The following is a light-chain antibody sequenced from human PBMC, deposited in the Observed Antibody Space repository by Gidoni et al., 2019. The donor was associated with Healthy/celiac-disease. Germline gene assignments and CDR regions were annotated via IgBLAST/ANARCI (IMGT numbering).Light chain of an antibody. CDR1: QSVSSN. CDR2: GAS. CDR3: QQYNNWPPGAT. Sequence: EIVMTQSPATLSVSPGESATLSCRASQSVSSNLAWYQQKPGQAPRLLIYGASTRATGIPARFSGSGSGTEFTLTISSLQSEDFAVYYCQQYNNWPPGATFGQGTKVEIK. J-gene: IGKJ1*01. V-gene: IGKV3-15*01.